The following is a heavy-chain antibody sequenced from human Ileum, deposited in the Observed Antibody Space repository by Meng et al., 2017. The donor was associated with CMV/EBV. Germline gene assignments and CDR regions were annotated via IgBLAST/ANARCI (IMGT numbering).Heavy chain of an antibody. J-gene: IGHJ6*02. CDR1: GFMFSNYE. D-gene: IGHD6-19*01. CDR2: ISTSGYPV. Sequence: GESLKISCAASGFMFSNYEMNWVRQAPGKGLGWVSYISTSGYPVSYGDSVMGRFTISRDNAKNSLFLQMNSLRADDTAVYYCARDRGTAVGEDGMDVWGQGTTVTVSS. V-gene: IGHV3-48*03. CDR3: ARDRGTAVGEDGMDV.